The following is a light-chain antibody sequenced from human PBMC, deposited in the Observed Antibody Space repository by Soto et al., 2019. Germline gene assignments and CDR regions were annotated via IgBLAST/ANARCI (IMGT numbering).Light chain of an antibody. CDR1: QSVSSH. Sequence: EIVLTQSPGTLSLSPGERATLSCRASQSVSSHLAWYQQKPGKAPRLLIYDASNRDTGIPARFSGSGSGTDFTLTISSLEPEDFAVYHCVQRTTWPWTCGQGSKVEIK. J-gene: IGKJ1*01. CDR3: VQRTTWPWT. CDR2: DAS. V-gene: IGKV3-11*01.